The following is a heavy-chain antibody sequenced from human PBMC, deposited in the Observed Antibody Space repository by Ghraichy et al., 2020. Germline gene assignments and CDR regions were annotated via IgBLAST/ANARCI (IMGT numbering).Heavy chain of an antibody. CDR1: GYSINSGYH. J-gene: IGHJ4*02. D-gene: IGHD5/OR15-5a*01. CDR2: IFHSGQT. Sequence: GSLNISCTVSGYSINSGYHWGWIRQPPGKGLEWIGSIFHSGQTYYNPSLKSRVAISVDTSKNYFSLKLTSVTAADTAVYYCLRAIVFPEIDYWGQGILVTVSS. CDR3: LRAIVFPEIDY. V-gene: IGHV4-38-2*02.